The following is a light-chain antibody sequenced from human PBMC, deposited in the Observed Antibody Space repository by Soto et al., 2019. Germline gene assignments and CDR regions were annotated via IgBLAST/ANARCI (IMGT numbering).Light chain of an antibody. V-gene: IGKV3-20*01. Sequence: EIVLTQSPGTLSLSPGEGATLSCRASQSVSSSYLAWYQQKPGQAPRLLIYGESSRATGIPDRFSGSGSGTDFTLTISRLEPEDFAVYYCQQYANSPLTFGPGTKVDIK. CDR3: QQYANSPLT. J-gene: IGKJ3*01. CDR1: QSVSSSY. CDR2: GES.